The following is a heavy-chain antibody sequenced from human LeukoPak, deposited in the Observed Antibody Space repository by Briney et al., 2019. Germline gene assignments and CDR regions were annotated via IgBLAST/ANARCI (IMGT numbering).Heavy chain of an antibody. V-gene: IGHV1-69*13. Sequence: ASVKVSCKASGGTFSSYAISWVRQAPGQGLEWMGGIIPIFGTANYAQKFQGRVTITADESTSTAYMELSSLRSEDTAVYYCARVKDYSNYYYYMDVWGKGTTVTVSS. CDR3: ARVKDYSNYYYYMDV. CDR1: GGTFSSYA. D-gene: IGHD4-11*01. CDR2: IIPIFGTA. J-gene: IGHJ6*03.